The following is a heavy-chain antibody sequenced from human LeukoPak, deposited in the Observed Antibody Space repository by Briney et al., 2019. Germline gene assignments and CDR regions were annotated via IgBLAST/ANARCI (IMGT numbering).Heavy chain of an antibody. CDR2: ISAYNGNT. CDR3: ARVGIRPLWFGDHRALFDY. J-gene: IGHJ4*02. D-gene: IGHD3-10*01. CDR1: GYTFTSYG. V-gene: IGHV1-18*01. Sequence: ASVKVSCKASGYTFTSYGISWVRQAPGQGLEWMGWISAYNGNTNYAQKLQGRVTMTTDTSTSTAYMELRSLRSDDTAVYYCARVGIRPLWFGDHRALFDYWGQGTLVTVSS.